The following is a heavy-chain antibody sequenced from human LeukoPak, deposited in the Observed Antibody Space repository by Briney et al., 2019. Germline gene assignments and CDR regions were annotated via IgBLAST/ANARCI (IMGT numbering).Heavy chain of an antibody. V-gene: IGHV3-21*01. CDR3: ARGTVKNRGFDC. Sequence: GGSLRLSCAASGFTFSSYSMNWVRQAPGKGLEWVSAISSSSSYIYFADSVKGRFTISRDNAKNSLYLQMNSLRAEDTAVYYCARGTVKNRGFDCWGQGTLVTVSS. D-gene: IGHD3/OR15-3a*01. CDR1: GFTFSSYS. J-gene: IGHJ4*02. CDR2: ISSSSSYI.